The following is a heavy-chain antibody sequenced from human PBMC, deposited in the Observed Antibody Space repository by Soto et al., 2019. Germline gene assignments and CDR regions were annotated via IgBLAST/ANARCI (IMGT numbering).Heavy chain of an antibody. J-gene: IGHJ3*02. CDR1: GYTFTSYA. CDR3: ARSLGYCSGGSCYSADDAFDI. D-gene: IGHD2-15*01. CDR2: INAGNGNT. V-gene: IGHV1-3*01. Sequence: ASVKVSCKASGYTFTSYAMHWVRQAPGQRLEWMGWINAGNGNTKYSQKFQGRVTITRDTSASTAHMELSSLRSEDTAVYYCARSLGYCSGGSCYSADDAFDIWGQGAMVTVSS.